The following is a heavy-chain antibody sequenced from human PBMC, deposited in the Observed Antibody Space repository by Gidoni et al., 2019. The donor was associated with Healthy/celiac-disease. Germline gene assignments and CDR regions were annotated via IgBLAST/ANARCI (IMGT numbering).Heavy chain of an antibody. CDR1: GYTFTSYD. CDR2: MNPNSGNT. J-gene: IGHJ4*02. Sequence: QVQLVQSGAEVKKPGASVQVSCTASGYTFTSYDINWVRQATGQGLEWMGWMNPNSGNTGYAQKFQGRVTMTRNTSISTAYMELSSLRSEDTAVYYCARGRPFWSGYVTDYWGQGTLVTVSS. D-gene: IGHD3-3*01. CDR3: ARGRPFWSGYVTDY. V-gene: IGHV1-8*01.